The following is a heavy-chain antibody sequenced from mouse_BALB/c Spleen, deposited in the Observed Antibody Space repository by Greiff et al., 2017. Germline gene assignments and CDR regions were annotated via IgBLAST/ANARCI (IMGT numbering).Heavy chain of an antibody. CDR1: GFTFSSYA. V-gene: IGHV5-17*02. CDR3: ARWDYGSSPDWYFDV. Sequence: EVHLVESGGGLVKPGGSLKLSCAASGFTFSSYAMSWVRQAPEKGLEWVAYISSGSSTIYYADTVKGRFTISRDNPKNTLFLQMTSLRSEDTAMYYCARWDYGSSPDWYFDVWGAGTTVTVSS. D-gene: IGHD1-1*01. J-gene: IGHJ1*01. CDR2: ISSGSSTI.